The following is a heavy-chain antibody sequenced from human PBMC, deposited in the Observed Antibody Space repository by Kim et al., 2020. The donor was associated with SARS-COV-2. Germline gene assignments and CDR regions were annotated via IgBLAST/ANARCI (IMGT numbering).Heavy chain of an antibody. J-gene: IGHJ4*02. CDR2: ISSSGSTI. D-gene: IGHD4-17*01. Sequence: GGSLRLSCAASGFTFSSYEMNWVRQAPGKGLEWVSYISSSGSTIYYADSVKGRFTISRDNAKNSLYLQMNSLRAEDTAVYYCAREGTVTFDYWGQGTLVTVSS. CDR1: GFTFSSYE. CDR3: AREGTVTFDY. V-gene: IGHV3-48*03.